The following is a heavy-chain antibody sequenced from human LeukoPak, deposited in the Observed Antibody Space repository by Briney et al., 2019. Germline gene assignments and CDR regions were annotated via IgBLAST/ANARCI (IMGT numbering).Heavy chain of an antibody. Sequence: PSETLSLTCTVSGGSISSYYWSWIRQPAGKGLEWIGRIYTSGSTNYNPSLKSRAIVSVDTSKNQFSLKLSSVTAADTAVYYCARDREAVANWGYDWFDPWGQGTLVTVSS. J-gene: IGHJ5*02. CDR1: GGSISSYY. V-gene: IGHV4-4*07. CDR2: IYTSGST. D-gene: IGHD7-27*01. CDR3: ARDREAVANWGYDWFDP.